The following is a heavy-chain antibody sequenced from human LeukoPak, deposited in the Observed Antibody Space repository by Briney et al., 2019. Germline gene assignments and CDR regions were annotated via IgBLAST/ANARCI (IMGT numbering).Heavy chain of an antibody. J-gene: IGHJ4*02. CDR3: ATNSSSWYIDQ. Sequence: GESLKISCAASGFTFSSCAMTWVRQAPGKGLQWVSDISGNGYSTYYADSLKGRFTISRDNSKNTLYLQMNSLRAEDTAVYYCATNSSSWYIDQWGQGTLVTVSS. CDR2: ISGNGYST. CDR1: GFTFSSCA. D-gene: IGHD6-13*01. V-gene: IGHV3-23*01.